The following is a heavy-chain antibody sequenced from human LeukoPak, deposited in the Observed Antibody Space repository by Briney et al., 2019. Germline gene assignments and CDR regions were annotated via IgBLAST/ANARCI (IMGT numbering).Heavy chain of an antibody. CDR1: GFTFSSYG. D-gene: IGHD6-13*01. Sequence: GSLRLSCAASGFTFSSYGMHWVRQAPGKGLEWVAVISYDGSNKYYADSVKGRFTISRDNSKNTLYLQMNSLRAEDTAVYYCAKAYSSSWYAFDYWGQGTLVTVSS. CDR3: AKAYSSSWYAFDY. V-gene: IGHV3-30*18. CDR2: ISYDGSNK. J-gene: IGHJ4*02.